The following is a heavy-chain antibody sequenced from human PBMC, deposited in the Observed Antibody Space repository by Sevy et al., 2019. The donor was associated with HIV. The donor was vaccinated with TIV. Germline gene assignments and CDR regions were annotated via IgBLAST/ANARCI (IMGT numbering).Heavy chain of an antibody. CDR1: GDSVSTNSAA. V-gene: IGHV6-1*01. Sequence: SQTLSLTCAIYGDSVSTNSAAWNWIRQSPSRGLEWLGRTYYRSKWYNDYAESLKSRITINPDTSKNQFSLLLHSVTPEDTAVYYCTSDDVLRDYYYGMDVWGQRTTVTVSS. CDR3: TSDDVLRDYYYGMDV. J-gene: IGHJ6*02. CDR2: TYYRSKWYN.